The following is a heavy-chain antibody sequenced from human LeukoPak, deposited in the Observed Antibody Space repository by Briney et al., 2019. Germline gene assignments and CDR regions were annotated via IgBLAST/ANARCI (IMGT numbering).Heavy chain of an antibody. Sequence: SETLSLTCTVSGGSISSGSYYWSWIRQPAGKGLEWIGRIYTSGSTNYNPSLKSRVTMSVDTSKNRFSLKLSSVTAADTAVYYCARELVRYGSGSYLDYWGQGTLVTVSS. CDR3: ARELVRYGSGSYLDY. D-gene: IGHD3-10*01. V-gene: IGHV4-61*02. CDR2: IYTSGST. CDR1: GGSISSGSYY. J-gene: IGHJ4*02.